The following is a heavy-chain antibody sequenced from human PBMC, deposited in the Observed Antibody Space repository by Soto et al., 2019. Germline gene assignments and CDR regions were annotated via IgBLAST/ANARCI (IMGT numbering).Heavy chain of an antibody. CDR1: GGSVSSGSYF. Sequence: QVQLQESGPGLVKPSETLSLTCTVSGGSVSSGSYFWSWIRQPPGKGLEWIGYIYNSGSTNYNPSLKSLVTISLTTSKNQFSLKLNSVTAADTAVYYCARDNYGDYGGDAFDIWGQGTMVTVSS. CDR2: IYNSGST. D-gene: IGHD4-17*01. V-gene: IGHV4-61*01. J-gene: IGHJ3*02. CDR3: ARDNYGDYGGDAFDI.